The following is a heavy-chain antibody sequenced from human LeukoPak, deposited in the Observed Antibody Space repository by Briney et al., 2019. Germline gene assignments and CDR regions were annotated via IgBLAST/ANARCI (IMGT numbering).Heavy chain of an antibody. D-gene: IGHD3-22*01. CDR2: INHSGSI. J-gene: IGHJ3*02. Sequence: ASETLSLTCAVYGGSFSGYCWSWIRQSPGKGLEWIGEINHSGSINYNPSFKSRVTISVDTSKNQFSLKLSSVTAADTAVYYCARGGDSSAYYLLDAFDIWGQGTMVTVSS. CDR3: ARGGDSSAYYLLDAFDI. V-gene: IGHV4-34*01. CDR1: GGSFSGYC.